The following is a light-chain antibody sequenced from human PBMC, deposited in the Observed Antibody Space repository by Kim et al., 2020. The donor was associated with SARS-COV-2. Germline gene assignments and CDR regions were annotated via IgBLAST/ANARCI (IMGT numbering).Light chain of an antibody. Sequence: ATLSLSPGERATLSCRASQSVSSSIAWYQQKPGQAPRLLIFDASNRATGIPAGFSGSGSGTDFTLTISSLEPEDFAVYYCQHRSNFGGGTKVDIK. V-gene: IGKV3-11*01. CDR2: DAS. J-gene: IGKJ4*01. CDR3: QHRSN. CDR1: QSVSSS.